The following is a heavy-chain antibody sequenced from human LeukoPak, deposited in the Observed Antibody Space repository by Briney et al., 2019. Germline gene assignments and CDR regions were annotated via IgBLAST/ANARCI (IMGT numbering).Heavy chain of an antibody. CDR2: IKQDGSEK. J-gene: IGHJ3*02. CDR1: GFTFSNYW. D-gene: IGHD3-3*01. CDR3: AREGATYDFWSGYSSPPPRHDAFDI. V-gene: IGHV3-7*01. Sequence: GGSLRLSCVASGFTFSNYWMGWVRQAPGKGLEWVANIKQDGSEKYYVDSVKGRFTFSRDNAKNSLYLQMNSLRAEDTAVYYCAREGATYDFWSGYSSPPPRHDAFDIWGQGTMVTVSS.